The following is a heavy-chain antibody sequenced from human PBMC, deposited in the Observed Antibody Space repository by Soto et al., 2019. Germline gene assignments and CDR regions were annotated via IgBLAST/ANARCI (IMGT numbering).Heavy chain of an antibody. CDR1: GYTFTSYD. J-gene: IGHJ4*02. D-gene: IGHD4-17*01. Sequence: QVQLVQSGAEVKKPGASVKVSCKTSGYTFTSYDINWVRQAPGQGLEWRGWMNPNSGNTGYAQKFQDRVTMTRNTSISTAYKELSSLRAEDTAVYSWARILDGDNVDYWGQGTLVTFSS. CDR2: MNPNSGNT. CDR3: ARILDGDNVDY. V-gene: IGHV1-8*01.